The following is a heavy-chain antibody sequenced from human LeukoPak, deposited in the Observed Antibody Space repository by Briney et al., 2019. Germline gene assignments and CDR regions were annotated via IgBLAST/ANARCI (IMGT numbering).Heavy chain of an antibody. Sequence: GGSLRLSCAASGFIFSSYGMHWVRQAPGKGLVWVSRINFDGSDTSYADFVKGRFTISRDNAKNTLFLQMNSLRAEDTAVYYCTRSLMDWGQGIRVTVSS. CDR2: INFDGSDT. D-gene: IGHD3-16*01. CDR3: TRSLMD. J-gene: IGHJ4*02. CDR1: GFIFSSYG. V-gene: IGHV3-74*01.